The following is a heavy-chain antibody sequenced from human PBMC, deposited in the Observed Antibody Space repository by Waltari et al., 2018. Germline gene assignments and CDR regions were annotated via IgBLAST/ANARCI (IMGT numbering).Heavy chain of an antibody. V-gene: IGHV3-48*03. CDR2: MSASAMTF. D-gene: IGHD2-15*01. CDR1: DFTFSNFE. J-gene: IGHJ4*02. CDR3: AGGIKGYFDY. Sequence: EVQLVESGGGLIQPGGSLRLSCEASDFTFSNFELNWVRQAPGQGLELVSYMSASAMTFYYADSVKGRFSISRDNAKKSMYLQMNSLRVEDTAVYYCAGGIKGYFDYWGQGVLVTVSP.